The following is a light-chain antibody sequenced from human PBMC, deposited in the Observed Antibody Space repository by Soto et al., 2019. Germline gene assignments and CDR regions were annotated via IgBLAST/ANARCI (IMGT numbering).Light chain of an antibody. J-gene: IGKJ4*01. Sequence: DIQMTQSTSTLSASVGDRVTSTCRASQSISSWLAWYQQKPGKAPNLLIYAASSLHSGVPSRFSGSGSGTDFTLTISSLQPEDFATYYCQQANSFPLTFGGGTKVDI. CDR3: QQANSFPLT. CDR2: AAS. V-gene: IGKV1-12*01. CDR1: QSISSW.